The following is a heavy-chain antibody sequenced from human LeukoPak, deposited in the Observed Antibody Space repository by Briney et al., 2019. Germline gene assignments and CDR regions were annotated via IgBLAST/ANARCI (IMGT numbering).Heavy chain of an antibody. CDR2: IYYSGST. Sequence: PSETLSLTCTVSGGSISSYYWSWIRQPPGKGLEWIGYIYYSGSTNYNPSLKSRVTISVDTSKNQFSLKLSSVTAADTAVYYCASVESSSSYFDYWGQGTLVTVSS. CDR1: GGSISSYY. V-gene: IGHV4-59*01. CDR3: ASVESSSSYFDY. J-gene: IGHJ4*02. D-gene: IGHD5-24*01.